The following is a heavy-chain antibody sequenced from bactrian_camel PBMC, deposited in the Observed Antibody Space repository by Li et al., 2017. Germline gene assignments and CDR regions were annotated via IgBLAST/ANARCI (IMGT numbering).Heavy chain of an antibody. V-gene: IGHV3S53*01. CDR3: AADLCVGDLGPVAAGLSGLPGEYVY. CDR2: IDTDGTT. Sequence: VQLVESGGGSVQAGGSLRLSCVDTGSTIGWQFVCLAWSRQAPGKEREGVAAIDTDGTTTYSDSVKGRFTPSKDSDKNTLYLQTNTQKPEDTGMYYCAADLCVGDLGPVAAGLSGLPGEYVYWGQGTQVTVS. J-gene: IGHJ4*01. CDR1: GSTIGWQFVC. D-gene: IGHD1*01.